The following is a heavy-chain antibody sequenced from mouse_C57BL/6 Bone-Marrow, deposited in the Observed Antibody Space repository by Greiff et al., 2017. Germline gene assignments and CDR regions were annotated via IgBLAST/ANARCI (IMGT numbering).Heavy chain of an antibody. J-gene: IGHJ1*03. CDR3: ARWGVAHWYCAV. CDR1: GYTFTSYW. D-gene: IGHD1-1*02. CDR2: IYPGSGST. V-gene: IGHV1-55*01. Sequence: QVQLQQPGAELVKPGASVKMSCKASGYTFTSYWITWVKQRPGQGLEWIGDIYPGSGSTNYNEKFKSKATLTVDTSSSTAYMQLSSLTSEDSAVXYCARWGVAHWYCAVWGTGTTVTVSS.